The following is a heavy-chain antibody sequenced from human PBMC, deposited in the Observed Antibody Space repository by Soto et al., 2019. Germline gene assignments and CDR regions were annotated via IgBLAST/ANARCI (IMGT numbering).Heavy chain of an antibody. D-gene: IGHD3-22*01. J-gene: IGHJ6*02. Sequence: GGSLRLSCAASGFTFSSYGMHWVRQAPGKGLEWVAVISYDGSNKYYADSVKGRFTISRDNSKNTLYLQMNSLRAEDTAVYYCAKSSHYYDSSGYYYSYYYGMDVWGQGTTVTVSS. V-gene: IGHV3-30*18. CDR1: GFTFSSYG. CDR3: AKSSHYYDSSGYYYSYYYGMDV. CDR2: ISYDGSNK.